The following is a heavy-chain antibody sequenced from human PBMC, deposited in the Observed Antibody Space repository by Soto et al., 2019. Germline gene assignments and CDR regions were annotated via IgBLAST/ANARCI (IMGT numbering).Heavy chain of an antibody. CDR1: GFAFSTYA. CDR3: AKLVILYYFDS. CDR2: IGSGGTT. J-gene: IGHJ4*02. Sequence: GGSQRLSCAASGFAFSTYALSWVRQAPGKGLEWVSSIGSGGTTYYADSVKGRFTISRDNSKNTLYLQMDSLRAEDTAVYYCAKLVILYYFDSWGQGTLVTVS. D-gene: IGHD3-10*01. V-gene: IGHV3-23*01.